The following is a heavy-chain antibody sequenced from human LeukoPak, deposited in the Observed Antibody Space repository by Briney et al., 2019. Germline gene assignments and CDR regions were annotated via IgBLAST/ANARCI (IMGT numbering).Heavy chain of an antibody. V-gene: IGHV3-48*03. Sequence: AGGSLRLSCAASGFTFSSYEMNWVRQAPGKGLEWVSYISSSGSTIYYADSVKGRFTISRDNAKNSLYLQMNSLRAEDTAVYYCARVGWVLRYAFDIWGQGTMVTVSS. D-gene: IGHD3-16*01. CDR1: GFTFSSYE. CDR3: ARVGWVLRYAFDI. J-gene: IGHJ3*02. CDR2: ISSSGSTI.